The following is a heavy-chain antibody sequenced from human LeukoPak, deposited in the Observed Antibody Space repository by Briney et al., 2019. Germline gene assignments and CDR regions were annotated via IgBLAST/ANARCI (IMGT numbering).Heavy chain of an antibody. CDR3: ARDAGWGYYDL. Sequence: GWSLRLSCVASGFTFSISWVTWVRQAPGKGLEWVANIDKHGNGKYYVDSVKGRFAISRDYATNSVFLQMNSLRAEDTSVYYCARDAGWGYYDLWGQGTPVTVSS. D-gene: IGHD1-26*01. CDR1: GFTFSISW. V-gene: IGHV3-7*01. J-gene: IGHJ4*02. CDR2: IDKHGNGK.